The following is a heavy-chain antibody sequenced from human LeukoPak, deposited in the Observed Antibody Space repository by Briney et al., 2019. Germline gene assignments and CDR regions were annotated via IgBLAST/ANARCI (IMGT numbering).Heavy chain of an antibody. CDR1: AYTFTSDG. D-gene: IGHD3-10*01. V-gene: IGHV1-18*01. CDR3: ARGGVYGSGSYGRPWLDP. Sequence: ASVKVASHASAYTFTSDGISWVRQAPVQGLEWMGWISAYNGNTNYAQKVQGRVTMTTDTSTRTDYMEMRSLRYDDTAVYYCARGGVYGSGSYGRPWLDPWGQGTLVTVSS. J-gene: IGHJ5*02. CDR2: ISAYNGNT.